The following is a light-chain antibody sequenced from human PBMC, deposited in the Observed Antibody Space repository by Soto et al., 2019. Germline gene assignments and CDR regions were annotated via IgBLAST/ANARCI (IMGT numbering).Light chain of an antibody. CDR1: QSVSSN. J-gene: IGKJ5*01. CDR2: DAS. V-gene: IGKV3D-15*01. Sequence: EIVMTQAPATLSVSPGERATLSCRASQSVSSNLAWYPQKPGQAPRLLIYDASSRETGIPDRFSGSGSGTDFTLTISSLQPADSATYDCQQYNSDLYTFGQGTRLEIK. CDR3: QQYNSDLYT.